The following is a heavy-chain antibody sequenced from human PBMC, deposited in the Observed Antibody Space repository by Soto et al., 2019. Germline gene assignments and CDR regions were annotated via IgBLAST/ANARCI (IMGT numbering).Heavy chain of an antibody. CDR3: ARLYCSAHRCSFGGAFDV. J-gene: IGHJ3*01. D-gene: IGHD2-15*01. V-gene: IGHV4-31*03. CDR1: GGTISSRGFF. CDR2: IYYSGST. Sequence: SETLSLTCTVSGGTISSRGFFWTWMRQHPGEGLEWIGYIYYSGSTYYNPSLNSRVTLSIDTSNNQFSLKLSSVTAADTAVYYCARLYCSAHRCSFGGAFDVWGEGTMVTV.